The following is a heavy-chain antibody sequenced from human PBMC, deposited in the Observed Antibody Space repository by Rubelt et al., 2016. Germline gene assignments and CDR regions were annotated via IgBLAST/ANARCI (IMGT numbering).Heavy chain of an antibody. V-gene: IGHV1-69*01. Sequence: QVQLVQSGAEVKKPGSSVKVSCKASGGTFSSYAISWVRQAPGQGLEWMGGIIPIFGTANYAQKFQGKVTITADEATSSAYMELRSLRSDDTAVYYCARDEPYSSSWYDYWGQGTLVTVSS. J-gene: IGHJ4*02. D-gene: IGHD6-13*01. CDR2: IIPIFGTA. CDR3: ARDEPYSSSWYDY. CDR1: GGTFSSYA.